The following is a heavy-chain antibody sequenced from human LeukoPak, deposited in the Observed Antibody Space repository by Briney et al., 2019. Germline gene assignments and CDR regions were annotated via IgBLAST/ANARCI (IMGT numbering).Heavy chain of an antibody. CDR1: GYTFTGYY. CDR3: ARDAMLSGYDVVDY. V-gene: IGHV1-2*02. Sequence: ASVKVSCKASGYTFTGYYMHWVRQAPGQGLEWMGWINPNSGYTNNAQKFQGRVTMTSDTSISTAYMELGSLRSDDTAVYYCARDAMLSGYDVVDYWGQGTLVTVSS. D-gene: IGHD5-12*01. CDR2: INPNSGYT. J-gene: IGHJ4*02.